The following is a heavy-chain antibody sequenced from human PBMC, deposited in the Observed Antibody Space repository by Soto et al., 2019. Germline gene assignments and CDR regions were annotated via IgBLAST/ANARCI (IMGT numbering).Heavy chain of an antibody. Sequence: QVQLVQSGAEVKKPGSSVKVSCKASGGTFSSYAISWVRQAPGQGLEWMGGIIPIFGTANYTQKFQGRVTITADESTSTAYMELSSLRSEDTAVYYCARVIMVRGVISYYYGMDVLGQGTTVTVSS. CDR2: IIPIFGTA. D-gene: IGHD3-10*01. CDR1: GGTFSSYA. V-gene: IGHV1-69*01. J-gene: IGHJ6*02. CDR3: ARVIMVRGVISYYYGMDV.